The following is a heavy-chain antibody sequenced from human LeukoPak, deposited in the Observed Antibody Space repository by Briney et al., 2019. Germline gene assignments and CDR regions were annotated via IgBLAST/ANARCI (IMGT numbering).Heavy chain of an antibody. CDR1: GFTFNNYA. V-gene: IGHV3-23*01. D-gene: IGHD5-18*01. CDR2: INGGGSS. Sequence: GGSLRLSCAASGFTFNNYAMTWVRQAPGKGLEWVSVINGGGSSYYADSVKGRFTVSRDNSKNTLYLQMNSLRDEDTAVYYCAKGQGYNYGDSIDYWGQATLVTVSS. CDR3: AKGQGYNYGDSIDY. J-gene: IGHJ4*02.